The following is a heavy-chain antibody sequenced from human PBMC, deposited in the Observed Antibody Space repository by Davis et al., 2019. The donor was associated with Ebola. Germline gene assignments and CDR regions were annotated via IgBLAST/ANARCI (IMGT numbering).Heavy chain of an antibody. J-gene: IGHJ4*02. D-gene: IGHD4-17*01. Sequence: SETLSLTCAVYGGSFSGYYWSWIRQPPGKGLEWIGEISQSGSTNYNPSLKSRVTISVDKSKNQFSLKLSSVTAADTAVYYCARGYYGDRFDYWGQGTLVTVSS. CDR1: GGSFSGYY. CDR2: ISQSGST. V-gene: IGHV4-34*01. CDR3: ARGYYGDRFDY.